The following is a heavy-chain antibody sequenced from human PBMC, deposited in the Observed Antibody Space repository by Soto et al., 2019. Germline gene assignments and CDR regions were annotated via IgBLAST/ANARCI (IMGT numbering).Heavy chain of an antibody. Sequence: SETLSLTCTVSGCSINNYYWSWIRQPPGKGLEWIGHVYYSRSTHYNPYLKSRVTMSVDASRNLFSLKLSSVTAADTAVYFCTRSHYFDYWGQGALVTVS. CDR2: VYYSRST. CDR3: TRSHYFDY. CDR1: GCSINNYY. V-gene: IGHV4-59*08. J-gene: IGHJ4*02.